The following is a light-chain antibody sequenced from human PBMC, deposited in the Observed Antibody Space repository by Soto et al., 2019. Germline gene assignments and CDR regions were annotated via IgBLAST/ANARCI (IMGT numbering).Light chain of an antibody. CDR3: ASYAGSNNFVV. Sequence: QSALTQPPTASGSPGQSVTISCTGTSSDVGGHKYVSWYQQHPGKAPKLVIYEVDERPSGVPDRFSGSKSGNTASLTVSGLQAEDEADYYCASYAGSNNFVVFGGGTQLTVL. J-gene: IGLJ2*01. CDR2: EVD. CDR1: SSDVGGHKY. V-gene: IGLV2-8*01.